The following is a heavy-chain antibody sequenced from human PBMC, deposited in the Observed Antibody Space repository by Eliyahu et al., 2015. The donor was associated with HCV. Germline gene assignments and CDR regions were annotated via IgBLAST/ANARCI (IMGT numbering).Heavy chain of an antibody. J-gene: IGHJ4*02. V-gene: IGHV5-51*03. CDR3: ARPSGEWELLPAY. Sequence: EVQLVQSGAEVKKPGXSLKISCKGSGYRFTSYWIGWVRQMPGKGLEWMGVIYPADSDTRYSPSFQGQVTISVDKSISTAFLQWSSLKASDTAMYYCARPSGEWELLPAYWGQGTPVSVSS. CDR2: IYPADSDT. CDR1: GYRFTSYW. D-gene: IGHD1-26*01.